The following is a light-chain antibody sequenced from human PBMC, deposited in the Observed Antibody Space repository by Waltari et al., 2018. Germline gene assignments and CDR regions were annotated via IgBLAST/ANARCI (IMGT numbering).Light chain of an antibody. CDR1: QSVGTY. Sequence: EIVLTQSPDILSFSPGERATLSCRASQSVGTYLAWYQQRPGQSPILLIYDASSRATGIPARFSGSGSETDFTLTISSLQPEDFAVYYCQQRRNWPLTFGGGTRVQI. CDR3: QQRRNWPLT. J-gene: IGKJ4*01. V-gene: IGKV3-11*01. CDR2: DAS.